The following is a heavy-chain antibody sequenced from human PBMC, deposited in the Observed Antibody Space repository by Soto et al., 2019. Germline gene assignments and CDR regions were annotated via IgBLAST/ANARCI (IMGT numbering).Heavy chain of an antibody. CDR3: ARWSYLDY. CDR2: ISYDGSNK. Sequence: GGSLRLSCAASGCTFSSYAMHGVRQAPGTGLEWVAVISYDGSNKYYAESVKGRSSISRDTSQSTLYLQMNSLRADDTAMYYCARWSYLDYWGQG. D-gene: IGHD3-3*01. J-gene: IGHJ4*02. CDR1: GCTFSSYA. V-gene: IGHV3-30-3*01.